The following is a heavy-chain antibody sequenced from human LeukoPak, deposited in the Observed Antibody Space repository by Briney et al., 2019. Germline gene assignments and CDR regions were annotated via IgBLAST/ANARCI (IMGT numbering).Heavy chain of an antibody. J-gene: IGHJ4*02. V-gene: IGHV4-59*01. CDR3: ARYTSHWGDFDY. CDR1: GGSISSYY. CDR2: IYYSGST. D-gene: IGHD6-13*01. Sequence: SETLSLTCTVSGGSISSYYWSWIRQPPGKGLEWIGYIYYSGSTNYNPSLKSRDTISVDTSKNQFSLKLSSVTAADTAVYYCARYTSHWGDFDYWGQGTLVTVSS.